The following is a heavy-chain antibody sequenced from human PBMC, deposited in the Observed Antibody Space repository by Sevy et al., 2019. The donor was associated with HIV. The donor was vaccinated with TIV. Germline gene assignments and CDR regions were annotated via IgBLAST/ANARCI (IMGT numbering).Heavy chain of an antibody. V-gene: IGHV3-21*01. D-gene: IGHD4-17*01. CDR1: GFTFSSYS. Sequence: GGSLRLSCAPSGFTFSSYSMNWVRQAPGKGLEWVSFITRSSSYIYYADSVKGRFTISRDNAKNSLYLQMNSLRAEDTAVYYCARDLEFYDYGDYGPAFNPDYWGRGTLVTVSS. CDR3: ARDLEFYDYGDYGPAFNPDY. CDR2: ITRSSSYI. J-gene: IGHJ4*02.